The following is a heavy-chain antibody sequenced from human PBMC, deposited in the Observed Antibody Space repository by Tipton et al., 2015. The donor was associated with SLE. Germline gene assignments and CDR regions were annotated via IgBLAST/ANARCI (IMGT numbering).Heavy chain of an antibody. CDR2: IYYSGST. CDR3: ARDGGLLWFGDRRYSFDY. Sequence: TLSLTCAVYGGSFSGYYWGWIRQPPGKGLEWIGSIYYSGSTYYNPSLKSRVTISVDTSKNQFSLKLSSVTAADTAVYYCARDGGLLWFGDRRYSFDYWGQGTLVTVSS. CDR1: GGSFSGYY. V-gene: IGHV4-34*01. D-gene: IGHD3-10*01. J-gene: IGHJ4*02.